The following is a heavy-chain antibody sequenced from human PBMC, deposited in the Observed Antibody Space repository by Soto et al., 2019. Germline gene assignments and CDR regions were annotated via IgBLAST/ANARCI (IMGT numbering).Heavy chain of an antibody. Sequence: PSETLSLTCTVSRGSITGSYWDWVRQPAGKGLEWIGHVYTTGSTNYKPSLKSRVTMSVDTSKNQIYLRLSSVTAVDTAVYYCARETLANAMDVWGQAITVTVSS. CDR1: RGSITGSY. V-gene: IGHV4-4*07. J-gene: IGHJ6*02. CDR2: VYTTGST. CDR3: ARETLANAMDV.